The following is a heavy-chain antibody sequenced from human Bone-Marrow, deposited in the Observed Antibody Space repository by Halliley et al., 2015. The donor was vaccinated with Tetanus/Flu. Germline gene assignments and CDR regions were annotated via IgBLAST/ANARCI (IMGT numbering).Heavy chain of an antibody. D-gene: IGHD6-13*01. J-gene: IGHJ4*02. CDR3: ARSTSWRFDY. V-gene: IGHV4-4*02. CDR2: IYHSGST. Sequence: GLEGIGEIYHSGSTNHNPPLKRRVTISVDKSKNQFPLRRSSVTAADTAVYYCARSTSWRFDYWGQGTLVTVSS.